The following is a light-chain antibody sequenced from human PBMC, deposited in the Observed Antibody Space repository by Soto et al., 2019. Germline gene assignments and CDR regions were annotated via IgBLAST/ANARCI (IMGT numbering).Light chain of an antibody. CDR2: GAS. CDR1: QNINNY. V-gene: IGKV1-39*01. Sequence: DVQMTQSPTSLSASVGDSVTITCRASQNINNYINWYQHKVGRAPKLLIYGASNLKSGVPSRFSGSGSVTVFILTIRSLLPEDFATYYCQQSIITPPTYGPGTKVDVK. J-gene: IGKJ3*01. CDR3: QQSIITPPT.